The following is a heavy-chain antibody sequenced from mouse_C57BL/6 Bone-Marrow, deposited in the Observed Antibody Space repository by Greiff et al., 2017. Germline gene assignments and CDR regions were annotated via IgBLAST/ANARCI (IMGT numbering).Heavy chain of an antibody. J-gene: IGHJ3*01. CDR1: GYAFTNYL. Sequence: VQLQQSGAELVRPGTSVKVSCKASGYAFTNYLIEWVKQRPGQGLEWIGVINPGSGGTNYNEKFKGKATLTADKSSSTAYMQLSSLTSEDSAVYFCARSAYYSNYGAYWGQGTLVTVSA. D-gene: IGHD2-5*01. CDR2: INPGSGGT. V-gene: IGHV1-54*01. CDR3: ARSAYYSNYGAY.